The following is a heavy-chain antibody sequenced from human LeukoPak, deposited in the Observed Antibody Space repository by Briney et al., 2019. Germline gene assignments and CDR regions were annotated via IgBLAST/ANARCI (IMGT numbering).Heavy chain of an antibody. CDR2: INPSGGST. Sequence: ASVKVSCKASGYTFTSYYMHWVRQAPGQGLEWMGIINPSGGSTSYAQKFQGRVTMTRDTSTGTVYMELSSLRSEDTAVYYCARGGIVVVPAATPSDYYYGMDVWGQGTTVTVSS. D-gene: IGHD2-2*01. CDR1: GYTFTSYY. J-gene: IGHJ6*02. V-gene: IGHV1-46*01. CDR3: ARGGIVVVPAATPSDYYYGMDV.